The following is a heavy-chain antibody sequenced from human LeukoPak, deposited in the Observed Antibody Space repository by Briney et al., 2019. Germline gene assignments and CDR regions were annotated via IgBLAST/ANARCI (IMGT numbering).Heavy chain of an antibody. Sequence: SETLSLTCTVSGGSVSSGSYYWSWIRQPPGKGLEWIGYIYYSGSTNYNPSLKSRVTISVDTSKNQFSLKLSSVTAADTAVYYCARAPKIYDFWSGYYSYYGMDVWGQGTTVTVSS. D-gene: IGHD3-3*01. CDR2: IYYSGST. CDR3: ARAPKIYDFWSGYYSYYGMDV. CDR1: GGSVSSGSYY. V-gene: IGHV4-61*01. J-gene: IGHJ6*02.